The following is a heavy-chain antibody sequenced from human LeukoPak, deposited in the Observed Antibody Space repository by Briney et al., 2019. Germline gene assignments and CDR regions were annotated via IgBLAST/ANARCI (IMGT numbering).Heavy chain of an antibody. CDR2: ISYSGST. CDR3: ARGWFYIDY. D-gene: IGHD6-19*01. CDR1: GGAINSYY. Sequence: PSETLSLTCTVSGGAINSYYWSWIRQPPGKGLEWIGYISYSGSTNYNPSLRSRVTMSVDTSKNQSSLKLTSVTAADTAVYYCARGWFYIDYWGQRTLDTVSS. V-gene: IGHV4-59*08. J-gene: IGHJ4*02.